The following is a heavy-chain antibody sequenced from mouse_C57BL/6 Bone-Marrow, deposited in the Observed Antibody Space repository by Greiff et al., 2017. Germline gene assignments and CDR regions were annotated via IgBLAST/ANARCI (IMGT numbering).Heavy chain of an antibody. CDR1: GYTFTSYW. J-gene: IGHJ2*01. Sequence: QVQLQQSGAELAKPGASVKLSCKASGYTFTSYWMHWVKQRPGQGLEWIGYINPSSGYTKYNQKFKDKAPLTADKSSSTAYMQLSSLTYEDSAVYYCARSGDGYSVGYWGQGTTLTVSA. CDR2: INPSSGYT. CDR3: ARSGDGYSVGY. V-gene: IGHV1-7*01. D-gene: IGHD2-3*01.